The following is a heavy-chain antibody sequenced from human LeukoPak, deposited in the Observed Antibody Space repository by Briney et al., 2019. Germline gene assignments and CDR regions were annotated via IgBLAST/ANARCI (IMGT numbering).Heavy chain of an antibody. D-gene: IGHD2-15*01. CDR1: GFTLRSYA. CDR2: ISYDAAVK. CDR3: ARDFSTWYSIDY. Sequence: PGGSLRLSCAVSGFTLRSYAIHCVRQAPGKGLQWVAFISYDAAVKYYADSVRGRFTVSRDNSKNTLSLQMNSLRPEDTAVYYCARDFSTWYSIDYWGRGTLVTVSS. J-gene: IGHJ4*02. V-gene: IGHV3-30-3*01.